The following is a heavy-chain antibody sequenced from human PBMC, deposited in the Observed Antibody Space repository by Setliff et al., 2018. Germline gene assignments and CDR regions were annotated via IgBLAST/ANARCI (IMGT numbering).Heavy chain of an antibody. CDR2: IYTSGST. V-gene: IGHV4-4*07. Sequence: SETLSLTCTVSGGSISNYYWSWIRQPAGKGLEWIGRIYTSGSTNYNPSLKSRVTMSVDTSKNQFSLKLSSVTAADTAVYYCARGKDYYDSSGYGRGDFDYWGQGTLVTVSS. CDR3: ARGKDYYDSSGYGRGDFDY. D-gene: IGHD3-22*01. J-gene: IGHJ4*02. CDR1: GGSISNYY.